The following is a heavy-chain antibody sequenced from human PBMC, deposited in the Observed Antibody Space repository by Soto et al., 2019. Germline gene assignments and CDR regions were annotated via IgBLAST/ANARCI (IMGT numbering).Heavy chain of an antibody. D-gene: IGHD6-13*01. Sequence: QVQLVESGGGVVQPGRSLKLSCAASGFTFSNYAIHWVRQAPGKGLEWVAVIASDGKDKRYADSVKGRFTISRDNSKNTVDLQMNSLRTEDTAVYYCAKDGAIAAADYFFDYWGQGSLVTVSS. CDR2: IASDGKDK. J-gene: IGHJ4*02. CDR1: GFTFSNYA. CDR3: AKDGAIAAADYFFDY. V-gene: IGHV3-30*18.